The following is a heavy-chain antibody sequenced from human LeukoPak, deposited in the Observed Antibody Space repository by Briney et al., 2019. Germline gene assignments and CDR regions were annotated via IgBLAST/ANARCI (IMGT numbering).Heavy chain of an antibody. V-gene: IGHV3-23*01. J-gene: IGHJ5*02. CDR1: GFTFSGSA. CDR2: ISGNGGST. CDR3: AKDWWQLGP. D-gene: IGHD2-15*01. Sequence: SGGSLRLSCAASGFTFSGSAMTWVRQAPGKGLEWVSAISGNGGSTYYADSVKGRFIVSRDDSKNTLYLQMNSLRGEDPAVYYCAKDWWQLGPWGQGTLVTVSS.